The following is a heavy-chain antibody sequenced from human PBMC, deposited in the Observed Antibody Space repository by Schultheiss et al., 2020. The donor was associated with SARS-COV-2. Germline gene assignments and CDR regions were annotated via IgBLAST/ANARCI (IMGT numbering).Heavy chain of an antibody. Sequence: GGSLRLSCAASGFTFSSYSMNWVRQAPGKGLEWVSSISSSSSYIYYADSVKGRFTISRDNAKNSLYLQMNSLRAEDTAVYYCARDPLTMIVGRGLDYWGQGTLVTVSS. D-gene: IGHD3-22*01. J-gene: IGHJ4*02. CDR3: ARDPLTMIVGRGLDY. V-gene: IGHV3-21*01. CDR2: ISSSSSYI. CDR1: GFTFSSYS.